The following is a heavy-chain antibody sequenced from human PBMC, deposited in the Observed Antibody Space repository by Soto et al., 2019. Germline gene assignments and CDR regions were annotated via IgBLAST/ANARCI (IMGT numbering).Heavy chain of an antibody. Sequence: PSETLSLTCAVYGGSFSGYYWSWIRQPPGKGLEWIGEIIHSGSTNYNPSLKIRVTISVDTSKNQFSLKLSSVTAADTAVYYCARLIVVVPAAIDYWGQGTLVTVSS. J-gene: IGHJ4*02. CDR1: GGSFSGYY. V-gene: IGHV4-34*12. D-gene: IGHD2-2*01. CDR2: IIHSGST. CDR3: ARLIVVVPAAIDY.